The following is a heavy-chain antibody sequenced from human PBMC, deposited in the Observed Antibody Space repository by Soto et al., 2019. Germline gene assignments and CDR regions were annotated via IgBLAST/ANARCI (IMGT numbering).Heavy chain of an antibody. CDR2: IWYDGSNK. CDR3: ARDRLVGAIHYFDY. Sequence: QVQLVESGGGVVQPGRSLRLSCAASGFTFSSYAMHWVRQAPGKGLEWVAVIWYDGSNKYYADSVKGRFTISRDNSKNTLYLQMNSLRAEDTAVYYCARDRLVGAIHYFDYWGQGTLVTVSS. D-gene: IGHD1-26*01. CDR1: GFTFSSYA. J-gene: IGHJ4*02. V-gene: IGHV3-33*08.